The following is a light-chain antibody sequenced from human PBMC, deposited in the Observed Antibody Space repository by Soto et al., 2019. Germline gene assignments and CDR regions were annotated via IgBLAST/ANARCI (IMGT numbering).Light chain of an antibody. CDR2: SAS. CDR1: QSISSN. Sequence: EILMTQSPATLSVSPGERATLSRRASQSISSNLAWYQQKPGQAPRLLIYSASTRATGIPARFSGSGSGTEFTLTISSLQSEDFAVFYCQQHNNWPYTFGQGTKLEIK. CDR3: QQHNNWPYT. V-gene: IGKV3-15*01. J-gene: IGKJ2*01.